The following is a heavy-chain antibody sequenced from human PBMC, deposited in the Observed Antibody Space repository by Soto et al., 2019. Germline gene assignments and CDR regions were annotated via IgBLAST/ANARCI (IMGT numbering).Heavy chain of an antibody. D-gene: IGHD1-1*01. V-gene: IGHV4-59*12. CDR3: ARDRTTGKTGLDY. Sequence: QVQLQESGPGLVKPSETLSLPCTVSGGTISSYYWSWIRQPTGKGLEWIGYIYHSGSTNYNPSLKSRVTISVDTSKNQFSLKMSSVTAAHTAVYYWARDRTTGKTGLDYGGQGTLVTVSA. J-gene: IGHJ4*02. CDR1: GGTISSYY. CDR2: IYHSGST.